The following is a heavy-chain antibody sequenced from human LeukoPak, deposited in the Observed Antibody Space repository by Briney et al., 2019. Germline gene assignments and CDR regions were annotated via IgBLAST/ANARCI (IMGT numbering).Heavy chain of an antibody. CDR1: GYTFTSYG. V-gene: IGHV1-18*01. CDR2: ISAYIGNT. Sequence: GASVKVSCKPSGYTFTSYGTSWERHAPEQGLEWMGWISAYIGNTNYAQTLQGRVTMTTATSTSTGYMEVRSLRSDDTAVYYCARDHMEDVWGKGTTVTVSS. CDR3: ARDHMEDV. J-gene: IGHJ6*04.